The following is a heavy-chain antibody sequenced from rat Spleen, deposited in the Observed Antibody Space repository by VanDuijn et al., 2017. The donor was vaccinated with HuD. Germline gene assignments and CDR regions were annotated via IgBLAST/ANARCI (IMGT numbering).Heavy chain of an antibody. CDR3: ARDNNYKAY. D-gene: IGHD1-10*01. J-gene: IGHJ2*01. CDR2: INSEGST. CDR1: GFSLTSYHV. V-gene: IGHV3-3*01. Sequence: VQLKESGPGLVQPSQTLSLTCTVSGFSLTSYHVHWVRQPPGKGLEWMGYINSEGSTNYNPSLKSRISITRDTAKNQFFLQVRSVTTEDTATYYCARDNNYKAYWGQGVMVTVSS.